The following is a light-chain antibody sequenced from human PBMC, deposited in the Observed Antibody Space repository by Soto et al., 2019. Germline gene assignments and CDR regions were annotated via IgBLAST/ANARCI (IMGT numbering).Light chain of an antibody. CDR1: STDAGSYSL. CDR3: CSYAGSSTYV. Sequence: QSVLTQTASVSGSPGQSITISCTGTSTDAGSYSLVTWYQQHPGKAPKLVIYEVSKRPSGVSNRFSGSKSGNTASLTISGLQAEDEADYYCCSYAGSSTYVFGTGTKVT. J-gene: IGLJ1*01. V-gene: IGLV2-23*02. CDR2: EVS.